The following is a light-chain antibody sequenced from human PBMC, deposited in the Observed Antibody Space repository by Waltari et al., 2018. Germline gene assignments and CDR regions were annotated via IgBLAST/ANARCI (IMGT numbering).Light chain of an antibody. J-gene: IGKJ1*01. CDR3: QQYGDSQT. Sequence: EIVLTQSPGTLSLSPGERATLSCRASQSISTSYLAWFQQKPGQAPRLLIYGASTRVIGIPDRFGGSGSGTDFTLTISRLEPEDFAVYYCQQYGDSQTFGQGTKVE. V-gene: IGKV3-20*01. CDR2: GAS. CDR1: QSISTSY.